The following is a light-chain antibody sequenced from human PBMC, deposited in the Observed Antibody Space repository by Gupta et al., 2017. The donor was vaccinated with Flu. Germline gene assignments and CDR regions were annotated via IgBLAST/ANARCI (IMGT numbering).Light chain of an antibody. J-gene: IGKJ2*01. CDR3: QRVCTSCA. V-gene: IGKV3-20*01. Sequence: PGILSLSPGERATLSCRASQRVDIGCLGWYQQKPGQAPRLIIYGASNRAIGIPDRFSGSGSGKDFTLTSSRLEHEDFAVYYWQRVCTSCAFGQGTKMEIK. CDR2: GAS. CDR1: QRVDIGC.